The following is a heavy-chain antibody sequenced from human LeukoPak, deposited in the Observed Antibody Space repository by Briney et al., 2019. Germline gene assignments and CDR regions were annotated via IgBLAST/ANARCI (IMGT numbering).Heavy chain of an antibody. J-gene: IGHJ4*02. V-gene: IGHV4-39*01. CDR1: GFTFSSYG. D-gene: IGHD4-17*01. CDR2: IYYSGST. CDR3: ARLRLDYFDY. Sequence: PGGSLRLSCAASGFTFSSYGMSWVRQPPGKGLEWIGSIYYSGSTYYNPSLKSRVTISVDTSKNQFSLKLSSVTAADTAVYYCARLRLDYFDYWGQGTLVTVSS.